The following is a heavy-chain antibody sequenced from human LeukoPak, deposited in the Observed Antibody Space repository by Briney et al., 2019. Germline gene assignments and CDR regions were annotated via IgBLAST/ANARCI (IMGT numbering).Heavy chain of an antibody. CDR3: ARDGGVIAAAGTNRFDP. D-gene: IGHD6-13*01. CDR1: GYSISSGYY. Sequence: PSETLSLTCTVSGYSISSGYYWGWLRQPPGKGLEWIGNIYHSGSTFYNPSLKSRVTISVDTSKNQFSLKLSSVTAADTAVYYCARDGGVIAAAGTNRFDPWGQGTLVTVSS. V-gene: IGHV4-38-2*02. CDR2: IYHSGST. J-gene: IGHJ5*02.